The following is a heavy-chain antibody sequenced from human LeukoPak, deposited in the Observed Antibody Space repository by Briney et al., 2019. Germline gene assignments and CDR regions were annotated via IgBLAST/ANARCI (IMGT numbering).Heavy chain of an antibody. V-gene: IGHV3-74*01. D-gene: IGHD2-2*01. J-gene: IGHJ6*02. Sequence: GGSLRLSCAASGLTFSSHWMHWVRQAPGKGPVWVSRITNDGSSTTYADTVKGRFTISRDNAKNMLYLQVKSLRAEDTAVYYCSRDEGDCSRTSCCGASKGMDVWGQGTAVIVSS. CDR3: SRDEGDCSRTSCCGASKGMDV. CDR1: GLTFSSHW. CDR2: ITNDGSST.